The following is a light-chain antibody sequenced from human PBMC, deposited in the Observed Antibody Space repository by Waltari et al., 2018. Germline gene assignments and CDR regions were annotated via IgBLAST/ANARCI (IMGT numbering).Light chain of an antibody. CDR3: ATWDTSLIAGV. J-gene: IGLJ3*02. V-gene: IGLV1-51*01. CDR2: GNS. Sequence: YQQIPGPAPKLLIYGNSQRPSGVPDRFSGSKSDSSATLAITGLQTGDEAVYYCATWDTSLIAGVFGGGTTLTVL.